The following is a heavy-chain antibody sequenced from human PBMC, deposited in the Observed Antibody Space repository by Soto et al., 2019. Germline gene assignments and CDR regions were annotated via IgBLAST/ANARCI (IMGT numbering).Heavy chain of an antibody. D-gene: IGHD6-6*01. V-gene: IGHV1-8*01. J-gene: IGHJ6*03. CDR1: GYTFTRSD. CDR2: MNPNSGNP. CDR3: ARVRQLVGYFYYYMDV. Sequence: GSSVKVSGKASGYTFTRSDINWGRQATGQGLEWMGWMNPNSGNPGYAQKFPGSVTMPRHTSISPAHMELRGLRSADPAVYYCARVRQLVGYFYYYMDVWGKGTTVTVSS.